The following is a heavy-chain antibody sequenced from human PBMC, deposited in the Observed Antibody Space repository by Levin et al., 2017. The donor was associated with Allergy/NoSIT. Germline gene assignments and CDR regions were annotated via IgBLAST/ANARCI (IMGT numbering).Heavy chain of an antibody. CDR1: GHTLSELS. CDR3: ATEGGGHRVPQRYFDQ. V-gene: IGHV1-24*01. Sequence: PGASVKVSCKVSGHTLSELSIHWVRQAPGKGPEWMGGFDPEDGQTIYAQKFQGRVIMTEDISTDTAFMEMTSLRSDDTAVYYCATEGGGHRVPQRYFDQWGQGTRVTVSS. D-gene: IGHD4-23*01. J-gene: IGHJ4*02. CDR2: FDPEDGQT.